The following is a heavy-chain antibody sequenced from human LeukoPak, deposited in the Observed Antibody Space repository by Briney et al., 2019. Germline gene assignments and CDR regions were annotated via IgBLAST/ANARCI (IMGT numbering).Heavy chain of an antibody. D-gene: IGHD5-12*01. Sequence: SETLSLTCAVSGGSISSGGYSWSWIRQPPGKGLEWIGYIYHSGSTHYNPSLKSRVTISVDRSKNQFSLKLSSVTAADTAVYYCARGGDSGYAYGMDVWGQGTTVTVSS. CDR3: ARGGDSGYAYGMDV. CDR1: GGSISSGGYS. J-gene: IGHJ6*02. CDR2: IYHSGST. V-gene: IGHV4-30-2*01.